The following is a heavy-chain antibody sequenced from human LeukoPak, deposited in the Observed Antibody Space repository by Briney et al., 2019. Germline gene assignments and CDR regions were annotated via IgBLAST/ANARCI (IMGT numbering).Heavy chain of an antibody. CDR3: AKWDNIGFGGFTI. CDR2: IYHSGST. CDR1: GGSISSGGYY. J-gene: IGHJ3*02. D-gene: IGHD1-26*01. V-gene: IGHV4-30-2*02. Sequence: SQTLSLTCTVSGGSISSGGYYWSWIRQPPGKGLEWIGYIYHSGSTYYNPSLKSRVTISVDMSKNQFSLKLSSVTAADTAIYFCAKWDNIGFGGFTIWGQGTMVAVSS.